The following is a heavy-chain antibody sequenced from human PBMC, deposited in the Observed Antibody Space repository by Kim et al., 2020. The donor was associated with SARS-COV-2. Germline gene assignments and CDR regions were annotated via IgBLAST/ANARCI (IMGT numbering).Heavy chain of an antibody. D-gene: IGHD1-26*01. CDR1: GFTFSSYA. CDR3: ARVKSGSYLYYFDY. CDR2: ISYDGSNK. J-gene: IGHJ4*02. V-gene: IGHV3-30-3*01. Sequence: GGSLRLSCAASGFTFSSYAMHWVRQAPGKGLEWVAVISYDGSNKYYADSVKGRFTISSDNSKNTLYLQMNSLRAEDTAVYYCARVKSGSYLYYFDYWGQG.